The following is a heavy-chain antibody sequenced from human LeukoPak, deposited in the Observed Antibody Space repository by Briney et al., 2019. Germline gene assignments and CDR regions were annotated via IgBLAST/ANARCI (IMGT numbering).Heavy chain of an antibody. V-gene: IGHV3-23*01. CDR2: ISGSGGST. J-gene: IGHJ2*01. Sequence: GGSLRLSCAASGFTFSSYAMSWVRQAPGKGLEWVSAISGSGGSTYYADSVKGRFTISRDNSMNTLYLQMNSLRAEDTAVYYCAKDGRVDIVATIDWYFDLWGRGTLVTVSS. CDR3: AKDGRVDIVATIDWYFDL. CDR1: GFTFSSYA. D-gene: IGHD5-12*01.